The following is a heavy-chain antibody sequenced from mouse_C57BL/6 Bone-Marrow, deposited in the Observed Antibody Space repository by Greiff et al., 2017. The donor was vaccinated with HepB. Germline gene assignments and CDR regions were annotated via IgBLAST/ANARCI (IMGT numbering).Heavy chain of an antibody. CDR2: ISSGSSTI. CDR3: ATPSLTTVAP. Sequence: EVKVVESGGGLVKPGGSLKLSCAASGFTFSDYGMHWVRQAPEKGLEWVAYISSGSSTIYYADTVKGRVTISRDNAKNTLFLQMTSLRSEDTAMYYCATPSLTTVAPWGQGTLVTVSA. J-gene: IGHJ3*01. V-gene: IGHV5-17*01. CDR1: GFTFSDYG. D-gene: IGHD1-1*01.